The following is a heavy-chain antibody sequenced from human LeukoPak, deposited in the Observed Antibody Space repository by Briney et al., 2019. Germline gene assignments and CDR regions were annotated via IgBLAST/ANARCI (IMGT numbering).Heavy chain of an antibody. D-gene: IGHD1-26*01. J-gene: IGHJ6*02. Sequence: SQTLSLTCAISGDSVSSNSAAWNWIRQSPSRGLEWLGRTYYRSKWYNDYAVSVKSRITINPDTSKNQFSLQLNSVTPEDTAVYYCARDRWWELQQGYYYYGMDVWGQGTTVTVSS. CDR1: GDSVSSNSAA. CDR3: ARDRWWELQQGYYYYGMDV. CDR2: TYYRSKWYN. V-gene: IGHV6-1*01.